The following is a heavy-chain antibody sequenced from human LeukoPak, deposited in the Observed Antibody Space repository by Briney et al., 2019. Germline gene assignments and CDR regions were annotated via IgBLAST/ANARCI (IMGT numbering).Heavy chain of an antibody. D-gene: IGHD4-17*01. J-gene: IGHJ4*02. Sequence: TGGSLRLSCAASGFTFRSYAMSWVRQAPGKGLEWVSAIIGRGGSTYYADSVKGRSTISRDNSKSPLYLQMNSLRAEDTAVYYCANEIRPNDYWGQGTKVTVSS. CDR3: ANEIRPNDY. CDR1: GFTFRSYA. CDR2: IIGRGGST. V-gene: IGHV3-23*01.